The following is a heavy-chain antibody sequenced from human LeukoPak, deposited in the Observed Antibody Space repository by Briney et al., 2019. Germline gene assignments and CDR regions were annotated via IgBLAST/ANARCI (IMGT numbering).Heavy chain of an antibody. CDR1: GGSISSYY. Sequence: PSETLSLTCTVSGGSISSYYWSWIRQPPGKGLEWIGYIYYSGSTNYNPSLKSRVTISVDTSKNQFSLKLSSVTAADTAVYYCAGPISSGYYYVVIRDAFDIWGQGTMVTVSS. V-gene: IGHV4-59*12. D-gene: IGHD3-22*01. CDR2: IYYSGST. CDR3: AGPISSGYYYVVIRDAFDI. J-gene: IGHJ3*02.